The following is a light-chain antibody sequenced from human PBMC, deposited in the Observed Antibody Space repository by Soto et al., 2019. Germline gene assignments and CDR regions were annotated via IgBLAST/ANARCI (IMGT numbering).Light chain of an antibody. CDR3: QQYHNWPPHT. J-gene: IGKJ2*01. V-gene: IGKV3-15*01. Sequence: EIVLTQSPATLSLSPGERATLSCRASQTVSSNLAWYQQKPGQAPRLLIHGASTRATGVPARFSGGGSGTEFTLTISSRQSEDVAVYYCQQYHNWPPHTFGQGTKLQIK. CDR1: QTVSSN. CDR2: GAS.